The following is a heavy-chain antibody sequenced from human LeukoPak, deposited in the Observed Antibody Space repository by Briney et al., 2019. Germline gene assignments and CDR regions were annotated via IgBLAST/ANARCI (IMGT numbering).Heavy chain of an antibody. J-gene: IGHJ4*02. CDR2: MNSNDGNT. V-gene: IGHV1-8*01. CDR1: GYTFINYE. CDR3: ARGSSGYYYSPDY. D-gene: IGHD3-22*01. Sequence: GASVKVSCKASGYTFINYEINWVRQATGQGLEYMGWMNSNDGNTAYAQKFQGRVTMTRDTSTDTAYMELGSLTCDDTAVYYCARGSSGYYYSPDYWGQGTLVTVSS.